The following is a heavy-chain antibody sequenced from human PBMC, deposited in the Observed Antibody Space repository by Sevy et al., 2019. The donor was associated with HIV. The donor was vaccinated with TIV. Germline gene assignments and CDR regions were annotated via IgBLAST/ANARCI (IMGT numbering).Heavy chain of an antibody. Sequence: ASVKVSCKVSGYTLTELSMHWVRQAPGKGLEWMGGFDPEDGETIYAQKFQGRVTMTEDTSTDTAYMELSSLRSEDTAVYCCATDSSTVTTSDYYYYGMDVWGQGTTVTVSS. J-gene: IGHJ6*02. CDR2: FDPEDGET. CDR3: ATDSSTVTTSDYYYYGMDV. D-gene: IGHD4-17*01. CDR1: GYTLTELS. V-gene: IGHV1-24*01.